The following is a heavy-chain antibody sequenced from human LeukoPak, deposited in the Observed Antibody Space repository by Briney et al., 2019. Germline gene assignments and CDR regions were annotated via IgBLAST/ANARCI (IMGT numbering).Heavy chain of an antibody. D-gene: IGHD2-2*01. CDR3: ARRQGCSSTSCPPDY. CDR2: IYPGDSDT. J-gene: IGHJ4*02. V-gene: IGHV5-51*01. CDR1: GYSFNTYW. Sequence: GGSLKISCRGSGYSFNTYWIGWVRQMPGKGLGWMGIIYPGDSDTRYSPSFQGQVTMSADKSINTAYLQWSSLKASDTAMYYCARRQGCSSTSCPPDYWGQGTLVTVSS.